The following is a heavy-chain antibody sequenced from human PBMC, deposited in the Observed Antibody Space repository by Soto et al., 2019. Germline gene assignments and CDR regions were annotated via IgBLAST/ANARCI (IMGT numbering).Heavy chain of an antibody. J-gene: IGHJ4*02. Sequence: ASVKVSCKASGYSVSNHGMHWVRQAPGQSLEWMGWINGASGKPKYSEKLQGRVTIIRDSSANTAYMELSSLSSEDTAVYFCARDLEPGGSIWGVFAYWGQGTLVTVSS. CDR3: ARDLEPGGSIWGVFAY. CDR2: INGASGKP. D-gene: IGHD3-16*01. V-gene: IGHV1-3*01. CDR1: GYSVSNHG.